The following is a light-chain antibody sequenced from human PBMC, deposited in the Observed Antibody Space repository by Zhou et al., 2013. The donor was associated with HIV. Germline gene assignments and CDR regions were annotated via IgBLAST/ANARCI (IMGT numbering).Light chain of an antibody. V-gene: IGKV1-NL1*01. J-gene: IGKJ5*01. CDR3: QQYYSTPPT. CDR2: AAS. Sequence: DIQMTQSPSSLSASVGDRVTITCRASQGISNSLAWYQQKPGKAPKLLLYAASRLESGVPSRFSGSGSGTDYTLTISSLQPEDFATYYCQQYYSTPPTFGQRDDDWRLN. CDR1: QGISNS.